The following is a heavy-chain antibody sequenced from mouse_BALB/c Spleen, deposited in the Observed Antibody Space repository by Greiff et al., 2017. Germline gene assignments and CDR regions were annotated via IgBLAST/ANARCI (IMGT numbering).Heavy chain of an antibody. CDR3: ARWVMDYFDY. CDR2: INPSTGYT. Sequence: QVQLQQSGAELAKPGASVKMSCKASGYTFTSYWMHWVKQRPGQGLEWIGYINPSTGYTEYNQKFKDKATLTADKSSSTAYMQLSSLTSEDSAVYYCARWVMDYFDYWGQGTTLTVSS. CDR1: GYTFTSYW. D-gene: IGHD2-3*01. J-gene: IGHJ2*01. V-gene: IGHV1-7*01.